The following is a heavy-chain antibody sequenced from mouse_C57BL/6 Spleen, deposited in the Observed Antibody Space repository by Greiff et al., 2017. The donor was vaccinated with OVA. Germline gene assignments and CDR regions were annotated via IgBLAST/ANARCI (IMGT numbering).Heavy chain of an antibody. CDR2: IWTGGGP. V-gene: IGHV2-9-1*01. Sequence: QVQLKESGPGLVAPSQSLSITCTVSGFSLTSYAISWVRQPPGKGLEWLGVIWTGGGPNYNSALKSRLSISKDNSKSQVFLKMNSLQTDDTARYYCARKGPWDFDYWGQGTTLTVSS. CDR1: GFSLTSYA. J-gene: IGHJ2*01. CDR3: ARKGPWDFDY. D-gene: IGHD4-1*01.